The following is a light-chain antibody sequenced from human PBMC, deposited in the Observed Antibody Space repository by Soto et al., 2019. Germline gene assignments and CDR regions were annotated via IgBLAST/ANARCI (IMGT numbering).Light chain of an antibody. J-gene: IGKJ5*01. Sequence: EIVLTQSPGTLSVSPGGRVTLSGGASQDVISSYLAWYKQRRGQAPRLLIYGASSRATGIPDRFSGSGSGTDFTLTISRLEPEDFAVYYCQQYGSSPITFGQGTRLEIK. CDR2: GAS. CDR1: QDVISSY. V-gene: IGKV3-20*01. CDR3: QQYGSSPIT.